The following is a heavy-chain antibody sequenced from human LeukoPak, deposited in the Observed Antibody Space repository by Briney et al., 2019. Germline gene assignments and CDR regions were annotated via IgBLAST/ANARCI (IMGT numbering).Heavy chain of an antibody. D-gene: IGHD5-12*01. J-gene: IGHJ4*02. Sequence: SETLSLTCTVSGGSISSSSYYWGWIRQPPGKGLKWIGSTYYSGSTYYNPSLKSRVTISVDTSKNQFSLKLSSVTAADTAVYYCARSMGWLQPPDYWGQGTLVTVSS. V-gene: IGHV4-39*01. CDR3: ARSMGWLQPPDY. CDR2: TYYSGST. CDR1: GGSISSSSYY.